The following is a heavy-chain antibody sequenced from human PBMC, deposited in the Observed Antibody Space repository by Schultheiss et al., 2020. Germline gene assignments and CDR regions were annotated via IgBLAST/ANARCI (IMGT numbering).Heavy chain of an antibody. Sequence: SETLSLTCTVSGGSISSYYWSWIRQHPGKGLEWIGYIYYSGSTNYNPSLKSRITMSIDTSKNQFSLKLTSVTAADTAVYYCASRSPNTGWSFDNWGQGTLVTGYS. V-gene: IGHV4-59*12. CDR3: ASRSPNTGWSFDN. CDR1: GGSISSYY. J-gene: IGHJ4*02. D-gene: IGHD6-19*01. CDR2: IYYSGST.